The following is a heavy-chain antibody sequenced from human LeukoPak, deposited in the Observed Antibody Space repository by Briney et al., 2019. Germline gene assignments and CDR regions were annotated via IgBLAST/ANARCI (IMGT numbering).Heavy chain of an antibody. CDR2: IWYDGSNK. CDR3: ARGREAYDILTGCDY. V-gene: IGHV3-33*08. D-gene: IGHD3-9*01. J-gene: IGHJ4*02. CDR1: GFTFSSYA. Sequence: GGSLRLSCAASGFTFSSYAMHWVRQAPGKGLEWVAVIWYDGSNKYYADSVKGRFTISGDNSKNTLYLQMNSLRAEDTAVYYCARGREAYDILTGCDYWGQGTLVTVSS.